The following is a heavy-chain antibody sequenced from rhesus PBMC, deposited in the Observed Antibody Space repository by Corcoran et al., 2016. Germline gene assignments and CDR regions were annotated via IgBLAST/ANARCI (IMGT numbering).Heavy chain of an antibody. D-gene: IGHD6-13*01. CDR2: INTCGGST. CDR3: ARDIPPGYSSWSLGGY. V-gene: IGHV3-8*01. Sequence: EVQLVESGGGLVQPGGSLRLSCTGSGFTFGSYYMYWVRQAPGKGLEWVSAINTCGGSTWYTGSGKGRFTISKENAKNTLYLRMDRLRAEDTAVYYCARDIPPGYSSWSLGGYWGQGVLVTVSS. J-gene: IGHJ4*01. CDR1: GFTFGSYY.